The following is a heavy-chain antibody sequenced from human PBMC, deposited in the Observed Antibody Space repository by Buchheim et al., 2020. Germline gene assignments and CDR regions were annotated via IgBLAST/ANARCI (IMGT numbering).Heavy chain of an antibody. CDR3: ARAPRLFTIFGVVTVRRGMDV. V-gene: IGHV1-8*01. CDR1: GYTFTSYD. Sequence: QVQLVQSGAEVKKPGASVKVSCKASGYTFTSYDINWVRQATGQGLEWMGWMNPNSGNTGYAQKFQGRVTMTRNTSISTAYMELSSLRSEDTAVYYCARAPRLFTIFGVVTVRRGMDVWGQGTT. D-gene: IGHD3-3*01. J-gene: IGHJ6*02. CDR2: MNPNSGNT.